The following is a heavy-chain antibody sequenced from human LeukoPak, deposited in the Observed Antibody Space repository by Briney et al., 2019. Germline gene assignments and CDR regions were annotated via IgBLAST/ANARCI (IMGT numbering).Heavy chain of an antibody. CDR2: INTDGSST. D-gene: IGHD6-13*01. V-gene: IGHV3-74*01. CDR1: GFTFSSYW. CDR3: AREGSSTWYRGIAAEYFQY. Sequence: GGSLRLSCAASGFTFSSYWMSWVRQAPGKGLVWVSRINTDGSSTSYADSVKGRFTISRDNAKNTLYLQMNSLRAEDTAVYYCAREGSSTWYRGIAAEYFQYWGQGTLVTVS. J-gene: IGHJ1*01.